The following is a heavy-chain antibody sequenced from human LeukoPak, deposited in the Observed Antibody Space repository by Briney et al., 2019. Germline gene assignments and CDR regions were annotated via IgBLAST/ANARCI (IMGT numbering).Heavy chain of an antibody. V-gene: IGHV4-59*01. CDR1: GGSISSYY. D-gene: IGHD6-13*01. CDR3: AGGVYIAAAQYGY. Sequence: SETLPLTCTVSGGSISSYYWGWIRQPPGKGLEWIGYIYYSGTTNYNPSLKSRVTISVDTSKNQFSLKLSSVTAADTAVYYCAGGVYIAAAQYGYWGQGTLVTVSS. J-gene: IGHJ4*02. CDR2: IYYSGTT.